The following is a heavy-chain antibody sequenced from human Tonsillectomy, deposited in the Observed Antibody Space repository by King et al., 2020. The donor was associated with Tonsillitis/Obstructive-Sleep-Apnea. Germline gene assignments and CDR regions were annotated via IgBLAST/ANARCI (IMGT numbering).Heavy chain of an antibody. D-gene: IGHD3-9*01. CDR2: IRSKAYGGTT. CDR1: GFTFGDYA. CDR3: ITVHPLNGYPYWYFDL. Sequence: QLVQSGGGLVQPGRSLRLSCTASGFTFGDYAMSWVRQAPGKGLEWVGFIRSKAYGGTTEYAASVKGRFIISRDDSKSIAYLQMNSLKTEDTAVYYCITVHPLNGYPYWYFDLWGRGTLVTVSS. J-gene: IGHJ2*01. V-gene: IGHV3-49*04.